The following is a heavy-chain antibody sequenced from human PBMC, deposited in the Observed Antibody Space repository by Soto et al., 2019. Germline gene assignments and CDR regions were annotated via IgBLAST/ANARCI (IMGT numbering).Heavy chain of an antibody. CDR1: GGSFSGYY. Sequence: QVQLQQWGAGLLKPSETLSLNCAVYGGSFSGYYWSWIRQPPGKGLEWIGEINHRGSINYNPSRKSGVTMSVDTSQNQSSLKLHSVTAADTAVFYCARGSRMRIPAASGRDYCYHGLDVWGQGTAVTVSS. CDR2: INHRGSI. CDR3: ARGSRMRIPAASGRDYCYHGLDV. J-gene: IGHJ6*02. V-gene: IGHV4-34*01. D-gene: IGHD2-15*01.